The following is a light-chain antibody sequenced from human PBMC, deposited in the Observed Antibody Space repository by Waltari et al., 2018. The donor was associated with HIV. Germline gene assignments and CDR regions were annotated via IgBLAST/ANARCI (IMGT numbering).Light chain of an antibody. J-gene: IGLJ2*01. CDR3: GTWDSSLSAVV. CDR2: DNK. V-gene: IGLV1-51*01. Sequence: QSVLTQPPSVSAAPGQKVTISCSGSTSNIGNNYVSWYQQLPGTAPKLLISDNKKRPSGIPDRFSGSKSGTSATLGITGLQTGDEADYYCGTWDSSLSAVVFGGGTKLTVL. CDR1: TSNIGNNY.